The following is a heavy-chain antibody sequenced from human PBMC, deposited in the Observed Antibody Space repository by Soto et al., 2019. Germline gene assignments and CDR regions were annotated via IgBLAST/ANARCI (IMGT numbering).Heavy chain of an antibody. J-gene: IGHJ6*02. CDR2: INAGNGNT. V-gene: IGHV1-3*01. CDR3: ARGRYNNGGNPDYYYYYGMDV. D-gene: IGHD2-15*01. CDR1: GYSFTNYW. Sequence: PGESLKISCKGSGYSFTNYWIGLVRQAPGQRLEWMGWINAGNGNTKYSQKFQGRVTITRDTSASTAYMELSSLRSEDTAVYYCARGRYNNGGNPDYYYYYGMDVWGQGTTVTVSS.